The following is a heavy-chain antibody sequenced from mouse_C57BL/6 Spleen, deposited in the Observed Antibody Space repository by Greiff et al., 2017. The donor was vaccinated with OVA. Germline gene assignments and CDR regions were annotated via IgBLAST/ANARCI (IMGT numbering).Heavy chain of an antibody. Sequence: VQLQQPGTELVKPGASVKLSCQASGYTFTSYWMHWVKQRPGQGLEWIGNINPSNGGTNYNEKFKSKATLTVDKSSSTAYMQLSSLTSEDSAVYYCARSGGTPYWYFDVWGTGTTVTVSS. CDR2: INPSNGGT. D-gene: IGHD2-14*01. CDR1: GYTFTSYW. V-gene: IGHV1-53*01. CDR3: ARSGGTPYWYFDV. J-gene: IGHJ1*03.